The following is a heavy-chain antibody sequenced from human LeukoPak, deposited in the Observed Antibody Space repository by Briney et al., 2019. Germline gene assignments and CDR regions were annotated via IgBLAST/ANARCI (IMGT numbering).Heavy chain of an antibody. J-gene: IGHJ4*02. CDR1: GYTFTSYG. CDR3: ARDYAYCSSTSCSTFDY. D-gene: IGHD2-2*01. Sequence: ASVKVSCKASGYTFTSYGISWVRQAPGQGLEWMGWISAYNGNTNYAQKLQGRVTMTTDTSTSTAYMELRSLRSDDTAVYYCARDYAYCSSTSCSTFDYWGQGTLATVSS. CDR2: ISAYNGNT. V-gene: IGHV1-18*01.